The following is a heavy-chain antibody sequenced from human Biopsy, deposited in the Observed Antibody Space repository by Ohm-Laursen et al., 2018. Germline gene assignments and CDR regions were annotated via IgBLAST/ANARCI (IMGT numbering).Heavy chain of an antibody. J-gene: IGHJ4*02. CDR1: GGSISDSTYH. CDR2: IYYSGNT. V-gene: IGHV4-39*01. D-gene: IGHD3-3*01. CDR3: ARQVDFWSGYVDY. Sequence: SETLSLTCTVSGGSISDSTYHWGWIRQSPGKGLEWIGNIYYSGNTDYSPSLKSRVTISVDTSNNPFSLKLRSVTAADTAVYYCARQVDFWSGYVDYWGQGTLVAVSS.